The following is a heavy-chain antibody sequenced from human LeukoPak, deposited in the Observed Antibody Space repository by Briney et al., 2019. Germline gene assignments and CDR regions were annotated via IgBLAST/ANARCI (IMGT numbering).Heavy chain of an antibody. Sequence: SETLSLTCTVSGGSISSSSYYWGWIRQPPGKGLEWIGSIYYSGSTYYNPSLKSRVTISVDTSKNQFSLKLSSVTAADTAVYYCARRADYGDYYNWFDSWGQGTLVTVSS. CDR3: ARRADYGDYYNWFDS. V-gene: IGHV4-39*01. J-gene: IGHJ5*01. CDR2: IYYSGST. D-gene: IGHD4-17*01. CDR1: GGSISSSSYY.